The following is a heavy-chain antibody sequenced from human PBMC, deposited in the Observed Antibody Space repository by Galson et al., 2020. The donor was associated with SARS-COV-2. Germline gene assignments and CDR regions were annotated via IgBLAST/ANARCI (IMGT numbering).Heavy chain of an antibody. V-gene: IGHV3-30*03. CDR2: ISYDGSNK. Sequence: GGSLRLSCAASGFTLSSYGMHWVRQAPGKGLEWVAVISYDGSNKYYADSVKGRFTISRDNSKNTLYLQLNSLSAEDTALDYCVTGWRPYYYGMDVWGQGTTVTVSS. CDR3: VTGWRPYYYGMDV. J-gene: IGHJ6*02. D-gene: IGHD2-15*01. CDR1: GFTLSSYG.